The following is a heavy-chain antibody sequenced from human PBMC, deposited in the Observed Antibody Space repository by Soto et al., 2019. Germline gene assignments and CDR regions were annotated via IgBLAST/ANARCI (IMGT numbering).Heavy chain of an antibody. D-gene: IGHD4-4*01. V-gene: IGHV3-30*04. CDR3: ARDRDSSYFPPPYYFDS. CDR1: AFTFRSYT. Sequence: GGSLRLSCAASAFTFRSYTMHWVRQAPGKGLEWVATISYDGSKTNYADSVRGRFTISRDNSKSTLFLQMDSLRPEDTAVYPCARDRDSSYFPPPYYFDSWGQGTLVTVSS. CDR2: ISYDGSKT. J-gene: IGHJ4*02.